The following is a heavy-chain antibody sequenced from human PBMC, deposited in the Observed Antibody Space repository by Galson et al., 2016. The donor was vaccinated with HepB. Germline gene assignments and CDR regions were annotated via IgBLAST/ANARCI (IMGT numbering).Heavy chain of an antibody. CDR1: GGSFSGYY. CDR2: ITHSGST. CDR3: ARGDCGGDCCSPYFFDY. V-gene: IGHV4-34*01. J-gene: IGHJ4*02. Sequence: SETLSLTCGVHGGSFSGYYWSWIRQSPGKGLEWIGDITHSGSTNYNPSLKSRVTISVDTSKNQFSLRLSSVTAADTAIYFCARGDCGGDCCSPYFFDYWGQGTLVTVSS. D-gene: IGHD2-21*02.